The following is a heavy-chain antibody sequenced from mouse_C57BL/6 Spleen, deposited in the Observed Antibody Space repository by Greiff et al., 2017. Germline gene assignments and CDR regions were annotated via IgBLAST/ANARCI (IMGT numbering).Heavy chain of an antibody. CDR1: GFTFSDYG. D-gene: IGHD1-1*01. J-gene: IGHJ2*01. Sequence: EVQGVESGGGLVKPGGSLKLSCAASGFTFSDYGMYWVRQAPEKGLEWVAYISSGSSYIYYADTVKGRFTISRDNAKNTLFLQMTSVGSENTARYYCARGGTVVPFDYWGQGTTLTVSS. CDR3: ARGGTVVPFDY. CDR2: ISSGSSYI. V-gene: IGHV5-17*01.